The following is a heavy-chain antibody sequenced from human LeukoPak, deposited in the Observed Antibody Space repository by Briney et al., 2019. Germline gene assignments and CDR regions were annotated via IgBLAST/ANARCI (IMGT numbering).Heavy chain of an antibody. J-gene: IGHJ4*02. V-gene: IGHV4-39*07. Sequence: SETLSLTCTVSGGSISTSNYYWGWIRQPPGKGLEWIGEIYHSGSTNYNPSLKSRVTISVDKSKNQFSLKLSSVTAADTAVYYCARDGGTYSSGWREDYWGQGTLVTVSS. D-gene: IGHD6-19*01. CDR1: GGSISTSNYY. CDR2: IYHSGST. CDR3: ARDGGTYSSGWREDY.